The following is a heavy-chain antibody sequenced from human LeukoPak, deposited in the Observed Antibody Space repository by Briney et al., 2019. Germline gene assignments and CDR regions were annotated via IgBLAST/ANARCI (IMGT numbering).Heavy chain of an antibody. V-gene: IGHV1-18*01. CDR1: GYTFTIYG. Sequence: ASVNVSFKASGYTFTIYGISWVRQAPGQGLEWMGWISAYNGNTNYAQKLQGRGNITTDTSTSTAYMELRSLRSDDTAVYYCARDAVLMVYASRWFDPWGQGTLVTVSS. CDR2: ISAYNGNT. CDR3: ARDAVLMVYASRWFDP. D-gene: IGHD2-8*01. J-gene: IGHJ5*02.